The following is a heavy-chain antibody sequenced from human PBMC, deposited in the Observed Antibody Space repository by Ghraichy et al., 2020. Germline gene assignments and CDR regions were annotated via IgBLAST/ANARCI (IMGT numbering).Heavy chain of an antibody. D-gene: IGHD5-18*01. CDR3: VGSYGLLGYYYGMDV. J-gene: IGHJ6*02. CDR2: IYYSGST. CDR1: GGSISSSSYY. Sequence: SETPSLTCTVSGGSISSSSYYWGWIRQPPGKGLEWIGSIYYSGSTYYNPSLKSRVTISVDTSKNQFSLKLSSVTAADTAVYYCVGSYGLLGYYYGMDVWGQGTTVTVSS. V-gene: IGHV4-39*05.